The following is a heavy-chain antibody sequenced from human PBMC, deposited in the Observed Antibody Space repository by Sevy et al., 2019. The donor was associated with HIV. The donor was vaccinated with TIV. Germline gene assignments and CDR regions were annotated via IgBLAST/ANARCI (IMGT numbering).Heavy chain of an antibody. Sequence: GGSLRLSCAASGFTFSSYSMNWVRQAPGKGLEWVSSISSSSSYIYYADSVKGRFTISRDNAKNSLYLQMNSLRAEDTAVYYCARDGWIYDSSGYYYVSVWGSWFDPWGQGTLVTVSS. D-gene: IGHD3-22*01. CDR3: ARDGWIYDSSGYYYVSVWGSWFDP. V-gene: IGHV3-21*01. CDR2: ISSSSSYI. CDR1: GFTFSSYS. J-gene: IGHJ5*02.